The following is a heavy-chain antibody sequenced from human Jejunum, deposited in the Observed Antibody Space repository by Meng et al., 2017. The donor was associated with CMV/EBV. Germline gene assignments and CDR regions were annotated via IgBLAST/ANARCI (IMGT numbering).Heavy chain of an antibody. Sequence: VYVVESGGGLVQLGGSLRLSCAASGFNFRNYWMHWVLKEPGKGPLWFARITDDGTTNYADFVQGRFTISRDNAKNTVYLQMNSLRAEDTGIYYCTGLDYWGQGTLVTVSS. CDR2: ITDDGTT. CDR3: TGLDY. V-gene: IGHV3-74*01. J-gene: IGHJ4*02. CDR1: GFNFRNYW.